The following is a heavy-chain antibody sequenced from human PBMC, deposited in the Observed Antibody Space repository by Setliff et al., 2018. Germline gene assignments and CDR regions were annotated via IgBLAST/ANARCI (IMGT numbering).Heavy chain of an antibody. CDR3: ARGRAFYYDSSGYFDY. V-gene: IGHV4-59*11. CDR2: IYYSGST. CDR1: GGSISSHY. D-gene: IGHD3-22*01. Sequence: SETLSLTCTVSGGSISSHYWSWIRQPPGKGLEWIGSIYYSGSTNYNPSLKSRVTISVDTSKNQFSLKLSSVTAADTAVYYCARGRAFYYDSSGYFDYWGQGTLVTVSS. J-gene: IGHJ4*02.